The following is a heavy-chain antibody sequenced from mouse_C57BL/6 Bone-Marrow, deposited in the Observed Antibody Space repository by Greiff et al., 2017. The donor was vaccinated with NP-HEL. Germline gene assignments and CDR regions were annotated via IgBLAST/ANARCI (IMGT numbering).Heavy chain of an antibody. CDR1: GFSLTSYG. V-gene: IGHV2-5*01. D-gene: IGHD1-1*01. J-gene: IGHJ4*01. CDR2: IWRGGST. CDR3: AKNEGKRYYYAMDY. Sequence: QVHVKQSGPGLVQPSQSLSITCTVSGFSLTSYGVHWVRQSPGKGLEWLGVIWRGGSTDYNAAFMSRLSITKDNSKSQVFFKMNSLQADDTAIYYCAKNEGKRYYYAMDYWGQGTSVTVSS.